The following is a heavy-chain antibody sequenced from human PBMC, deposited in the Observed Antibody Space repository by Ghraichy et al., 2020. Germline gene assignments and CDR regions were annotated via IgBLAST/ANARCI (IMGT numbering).Heavy chain of an antibody. CDR3: ARSPRRPYYFDY. Sequence: SETLSLTCTVSGGSISSYFWSWIRQPPGKGLEWIGYIYYSGSTNYNPSLKSRVTISVDTSKNQFSLKLTSVTAADTAMYYCARSPRRPYYFDYSGQGTLVTVSS. J-gene: IGHJ4*02. CDR2: IYYSGST. V-gene: IGHV4-59*01. CDR1: GGSISSYF.